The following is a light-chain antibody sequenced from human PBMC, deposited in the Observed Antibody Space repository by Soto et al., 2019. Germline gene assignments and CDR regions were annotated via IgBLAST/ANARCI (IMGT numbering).Light chain of an antibody. CDR3: QQYTDSRT. CDR1: QSISSSY. J-gene: IGKJ1*01. Sequence: EIVLTQSPGTQSLSPGERATLSCRASQSISSSYLAWYQQKPGQAPRLLVYGVSSRASDVPDRFSGSGSGTDFTLTISSLEPEDSAVYYCQQYTDSRTFGQGTKVDIK. V-gene: IGKV3-20*01. CDR2: GVS.